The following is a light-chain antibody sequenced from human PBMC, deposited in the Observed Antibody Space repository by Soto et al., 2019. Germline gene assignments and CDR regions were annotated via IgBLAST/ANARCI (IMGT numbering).Light chain of an antibody. CDR3: QQYSEWPPLT. Sequence: EIVMTQSPATLSVSPGERATLSCRASQSISSKLAWYQQKPGQAPRLLIYVASTRATGIPARFSGSGSGTEFTLTISSLQSEDFAVCYCQQYSEWPPLTFGQGTKLEIK. V-gene: IGKV3-15*01. J-gene: IGKJ2*01. CDR2: VAS. CDR1: QSISSK.